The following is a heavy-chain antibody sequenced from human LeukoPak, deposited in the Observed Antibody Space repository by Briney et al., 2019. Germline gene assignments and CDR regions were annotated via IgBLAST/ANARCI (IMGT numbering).Heavy chain of an antibody. Sequence: PGGSLRLSCAASGFTFSDHYMDWVRQAPGKGLEWVGRIRNKANSYTTEYAASVKGRFTISRDDSKNSLYLQMNSLKTEDTAVYYCARDYYSSSPYFDYWGQGTLVTVSS. D-gene: IGHD6-6*01. J-gene: IGHJ4*02. V-gene: IGHV3-72*01. CDR2: IRNKANSYTT. CDR1: GFTFSDHY. CDR3: ARDYYSSSPYFDY.